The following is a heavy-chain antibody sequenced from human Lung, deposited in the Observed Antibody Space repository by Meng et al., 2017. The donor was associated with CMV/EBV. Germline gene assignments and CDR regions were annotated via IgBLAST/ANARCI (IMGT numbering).Heavy chain of an antibody. CDR1: GGSIRSHSR. V-gene: IGHV4-4*02. D-gene: IGHD1-26*01. CDR2: IDDSGST. CDR3: ARGKQDAWGLLAY. Sequence: QGQVQVSGTGLVKTSGTLFLSRGGSGGSIRSHSRWAWVRQPTGKGLGWIGDIDDSGSTHYNPSLNSRISISLDKSKNHFSLKVNSVTAADTAVYYCARGKQDAWGLLAYWGQGALVTVSS. J-gene: IGHJ4*02.